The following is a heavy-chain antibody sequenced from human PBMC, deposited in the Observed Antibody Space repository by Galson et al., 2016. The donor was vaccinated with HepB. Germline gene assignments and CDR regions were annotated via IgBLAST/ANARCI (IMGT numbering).Heavy chain of an antibody. Sequence: SLRLSCAASGFTFSSYAMNWVRQAPGKGLEWVSTITGSGRNTYYADSVKGRFTISRDDSKNTVYLQMNSLRAEDTAVYYWARSYYDFWSGLGYWGQGTLVTVSS. J-gene: IGHJ4*02. D-gene: IGHD3-3*01. CDR1: GFTFSSYA. CDR2: ITGSGRNT. CDR3: ARSYYDFWSGLGY. V-gene: IGHV3-23*01.